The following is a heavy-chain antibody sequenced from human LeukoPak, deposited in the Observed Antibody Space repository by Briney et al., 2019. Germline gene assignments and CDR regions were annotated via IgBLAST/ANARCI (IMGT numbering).Heavy chain of an antibody. Sequence: GGSLRLSCAASGFTFSRYGMHWVRQAPGKGLEWVAVIWSDGNNKEHGDSVKGRFAISRDNSKNTLYLQMSSLRAEDTAVYYCVKNPSWYSSSWLDYWGQGTLVTVSS. CDR1: GFTFSRYG. CDR2: IWSDGNNK. J-gene: IGHJ4*02. V-gene: IGHV3-30*02. CDR3: VKNPSWYSSSWLDY. D-gene: IGHD6-13*01.